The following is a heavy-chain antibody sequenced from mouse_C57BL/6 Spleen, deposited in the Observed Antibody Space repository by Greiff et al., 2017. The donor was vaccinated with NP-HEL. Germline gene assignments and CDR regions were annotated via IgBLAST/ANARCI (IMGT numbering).Heavy chain of an antibody. CDR2: IYPGDGDT. CDR3: ARNSHYAMDY. J-gene: IGHJ4*01. CDR1: GYAFSSYW. V-gene: IGHV1-80*01. Sequence: LQESGAELVKPGASVKISCKASGYAFSSYWMNWVKQRPGKGLEWIGQIYPGDGDTNYNGKFKGKATLTADKSSSTAYMQLSSLTSEDSAVYFCARNSHYAMDYWGQGTSVTVSS.